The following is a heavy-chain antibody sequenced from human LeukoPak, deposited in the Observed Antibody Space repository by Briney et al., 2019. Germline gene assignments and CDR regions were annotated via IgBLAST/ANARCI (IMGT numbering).Heavy chain of an antibody. CDR1: GESSFSNYY. J-gene: IGHJ4*02. V-gene: IGHV4-34*01. CDR2: INHSGYT. CDR3: SRQVVGSDY. D-gene: IGHD3-22*01. Sequence: SETLSLTCAVYGESSFSNYYWSWIRQTPGGALEWIGVINHSGYTNYNPSLKSRVTLSIDTSKNQFSLRLNSVTAADTAVYYCSRQVVGSDYWGQGTLVTVSS.